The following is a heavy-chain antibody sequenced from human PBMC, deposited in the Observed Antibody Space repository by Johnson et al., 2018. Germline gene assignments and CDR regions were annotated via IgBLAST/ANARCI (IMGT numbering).Heavy chain of an antibody. CDR3: ARWGGHNDLDY. Sequence: QVRLVQSGGGVVQPGRSLRLSCAASGFTFSRNGMHWVRQAPGKGLEWLAVISHDGKNKYYLDSVKGRFTISKDNSQNTLDLQMDSLTDDDTAVYYCARWGGHNDLDYWGQGTLVTVSS. CDR1: GFTFSRNG. J-gene: IGHJ4*02. D-gene: IGHD1-1*01. V-gene: IGHV3-30*03. CDR2: ISHDGKNK.